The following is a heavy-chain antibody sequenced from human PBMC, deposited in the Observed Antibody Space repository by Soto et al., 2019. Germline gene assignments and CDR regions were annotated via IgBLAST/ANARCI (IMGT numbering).Heavy chain of an antibody. D-gene: IGHD3-10*01. J-gene: IGHJ3*02. CDR3: ARGVYGSGNYYTGPSAFDI. CDR1: GGTLSDHG. Sequence: QVQLEQSGAEVKKPGSSVKVSCKASGGTLSDHGVAWLRQAPGQGLEWMGGTIPVFNTAKYAQKFQGRVTVTRDKFTKIAYMELSSLRSEDTALYFCARGVYGSGNYYTGPSAFDIWGQGTMVIVSS. V-gene: IGHV1-69*06. CDR2: TIPVFNTA.